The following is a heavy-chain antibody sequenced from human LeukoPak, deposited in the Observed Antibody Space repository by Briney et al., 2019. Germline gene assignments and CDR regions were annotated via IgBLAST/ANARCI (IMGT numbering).Heavy chain of an antibody. D-gene: IGHD6-19*01. CDR2: INSDGSRT. V-gene: IGHV3-74*01. J-gene: IGHJ3*02. Sequence: GGSLRLSCAASGFTFSSYWMHWVRQAPGKGVVWVSRINSDGSRTSYADSVKGRFTISRDNSKNTLYLQMNSLRAEDMAVYYCAKDRYSSDSDAFDIWGQGTMVTVSS. CDR1: GFTFSSYW. CDR3: AKDRYSSDSDAFDI.